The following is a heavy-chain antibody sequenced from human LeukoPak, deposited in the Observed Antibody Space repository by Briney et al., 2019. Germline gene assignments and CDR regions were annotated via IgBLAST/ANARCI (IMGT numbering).Heavy chain of an antibody. J-gene: IGHJ4*02. V-gene: IGHV3-53*01. Sequence: GGSLRLSCAASGLTVSSNFMHWVRQAPGKGLEWVAGIHMDHRTFYADSVKGRFTISRDNSADTIYLQMNSLRAEDTAIFYCASHYGGGQGTPVTVSS. CDR3: ASHYG. D-gene: IGHD3-16*01. CDR1: GLTVSSNF. CDR2: IHMDHRT.